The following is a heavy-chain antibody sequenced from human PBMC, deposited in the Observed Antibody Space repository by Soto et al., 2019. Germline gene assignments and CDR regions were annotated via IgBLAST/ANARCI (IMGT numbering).Heavy chain of an antibody. CDR1: GFTVSSNY. Sequence: EVQLVESGGGLIQPGGSLRLSCAASGFTVSSNYMSWVRQAPGKGLEWVSVIYSGGSTYYADSVKGRFTISRDNSKNTLDLQMNSLRAEDTAVYCCARDFVAGLFGYWGQGTLVTVAS. D-gene: IGHD2-21*01. J-gene: IGHJ4*02. CDR3: ARDFVAGLFGY. CDR2: IYSGGST. V-gene: IGHV3-53*01.